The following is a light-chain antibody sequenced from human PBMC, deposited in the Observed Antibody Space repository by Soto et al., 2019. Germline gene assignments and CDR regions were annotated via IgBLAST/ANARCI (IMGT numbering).Light chain of an antibody. CDR3: QQRSTSLT. CDR1: QTVSSY. Sequence: IVLTQSPATLSLWPGETAILSCRASQTVSSYLSWYQHKPGQAPRLLIYDASKRAPGIPARFSGSGSGTDFPLTISSLEPEDFAVYYCQQRSTSLTFGQGTRLEIE. V-gene: IGKV3-11*01. J-gene: IGKJ5*01. CDR2: DAS.